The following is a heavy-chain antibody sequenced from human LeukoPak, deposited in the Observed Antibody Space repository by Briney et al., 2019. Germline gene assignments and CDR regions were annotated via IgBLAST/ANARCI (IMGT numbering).Heavy chain of an antibody. CDR1: GGSISNFY. V-gene: IGHV4-59*01. J-gene: IGHJ4*02. CDR2: IYLSGST. CDR3: ASIDQVETTMGGYYFDY. Sequence: PSETLSLTCTVSGGSISNFYWSWIRQPPGKGLEWIGYIYLSGSTNYNPSLKSRVTISVDTSKNQFSLKLSSVTAADTAVYYCASIDQVETTMGGYYFDYWGQGTLVTVSS. D-gene: IGHD5-18*01.